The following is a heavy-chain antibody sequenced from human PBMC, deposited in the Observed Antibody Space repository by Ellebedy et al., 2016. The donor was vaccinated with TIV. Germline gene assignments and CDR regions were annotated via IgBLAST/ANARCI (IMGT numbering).Heavy chain of an antibody. Sequence: GESLKISCAASGFTFSDYWMSWVRQAPGKGLEWVANIKQDANENFYVESVRGRFTISRDNAKNSLYLQIDSLRAEDTAVYYCARTFGSGRGWFDPWGQGTPVTVSS. CDR1: GFTFSDYW. D-gene: IGHD3-10*01. V-gene: IGHV3-7*01. J-gene: IGHJ5*02. CDR3: ARTFGSGRGWFDP. CDR2: IKQDANEN.